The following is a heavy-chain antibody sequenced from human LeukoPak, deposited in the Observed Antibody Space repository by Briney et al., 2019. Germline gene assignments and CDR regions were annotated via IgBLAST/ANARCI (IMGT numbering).Heavy chain of an antibody. V-gene: IGHV4-31*03. CDR3: TRDGPRSSGYPDT. CDR2: IYSSGST. J-gene: IGHJ5*02. CDR1: GDSISSGGHF. Sequence: SQTLSLTCTVSGDSISSGGHFWRWIRQHPGKGLEWIGYIYSSGSTYYNPSLKSRVNISVDTSKNQFSLRLNSVTAADTAVYYCTRDGPRSSGYPDTWGQGTRVTVSS. D-gene: IGHD3-22*01.